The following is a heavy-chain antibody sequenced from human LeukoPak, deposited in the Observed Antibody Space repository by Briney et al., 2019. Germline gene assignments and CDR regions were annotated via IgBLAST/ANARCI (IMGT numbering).Heavy chain of an antibody. V-gene: IGHV4-61*01. J-gene: IGHJ4*02. D-gene: IGHD6-13*01. Sequence: SETLSLTCTVSGGSVSSGNYYWSWIRQPPGKGLEWIGYIYYSGSTNYKPSLKSRVTISVDASKNQFSLKLNSVTAADTAVYYCVSSYSSSWPCFDYWGQGTLVTVSS. CDR1: GGSVSSGNYY. CDR3: VSSYSSSWPCFDY. CDR2: IYYSGST.